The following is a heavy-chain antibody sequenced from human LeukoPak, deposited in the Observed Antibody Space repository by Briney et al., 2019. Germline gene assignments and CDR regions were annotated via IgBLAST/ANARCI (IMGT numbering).Heavy chain of an antibody. V-gene: IGHV3-64*01. Sequence: GGSLRLSCAASGFTFSSYAMHWVRQAPGKGLEYVSAISSNGGSTYYANSVKGRFTVSRDNSKTTLYLQMGSLRAEDMAVYYCARDSTGYSSSWYNFDYWGQGTLVTVSS. CDR3: ARDSTGYSSSWYNFDY. CDR2: ISSNGGST. J-gene: IGHJ4*02. CDR1: GFTFSSYA. D-gene: IGHD6-13*01.